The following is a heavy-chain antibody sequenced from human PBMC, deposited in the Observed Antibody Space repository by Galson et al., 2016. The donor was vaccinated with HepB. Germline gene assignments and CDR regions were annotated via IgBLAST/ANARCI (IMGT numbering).Heavy chain of an antibody. CDR3: GKDRRGSNDD. Sequence: SLRLSCAASGFTFSNYGMSWVRQAPGKGLEWVSTISGSGGSTYYADSVRGRFTISRSNSKNTLYVQMNSLRAEDTAVYYCGKDRRGSNDDWGQGTLVTVSS. V-gene: IGHV3-23*01. J-gene: IGHJ4*02. D-gene: IGHD1-26*01. CDR2: ISGSGGST. CDR1: GFTFSNYG.